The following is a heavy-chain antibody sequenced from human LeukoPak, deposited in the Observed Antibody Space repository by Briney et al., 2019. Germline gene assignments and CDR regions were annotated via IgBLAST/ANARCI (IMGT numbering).Heavy chain of an antibody. Sequence: GGSLRLSCAASGFTFTSYAMSWVRQAPGKGLEWVSGISGSGGSTYYADSAKGRYTISRDSSKNTLYLQMNSLRAEDTAVYYCARDAGIGWFDYWGQGTLVTVSS. J-gene: IGHJ4*02. CDR1: GFTFTSYA. D-gene: IGHD1-1*01. CDR2: ISGSGGST. CDR3: ARDAGIGWFDY. V-gene: IGHV3-23*01.